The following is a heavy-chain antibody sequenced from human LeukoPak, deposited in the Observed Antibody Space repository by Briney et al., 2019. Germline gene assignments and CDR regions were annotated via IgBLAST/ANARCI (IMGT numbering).Heavy chain of an antibody. Sequence: PGGSLRLSCAASGFTFSSCAMSWVRQAPGKGLEWISAISGSGGSTYYADSVKGRFTISRDNSKNTLYLQMNSLRAEDTAVYYCAKDWHYYDSSGYQEVFDYWGQGTLVTVSS. CDR2: ISGSGGST. J-gene: IGHJ4*02. V-gene: IGHV3-23*01. D-gene: IGHD3-22*01. CDR3: AKDWHYYDSSGYQEVFDY. CDR1: GFTFSSCA.